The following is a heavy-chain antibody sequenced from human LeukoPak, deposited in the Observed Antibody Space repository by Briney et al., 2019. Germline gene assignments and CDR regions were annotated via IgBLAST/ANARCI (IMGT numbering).Heavy chain of an antibody. CDR2: ISGRGSST. Sequence: GGSLRLSCAASGFTFSSYAMSWVRQAPGKGLEWVSTISGRGSSTYYADSVKGRFTISRDNAKNSLYLQMDSLRAEDTAVYYCARDRRRPVSPDTIFGVVIIPYMDVWGKGTTVTVSS. CDR3: ARDRRRPVSPDTIFGVVIIPYMDV. CDR1: GFTFSSYA. D-gene: IGHD3-3*01. J-gene: IGHJ6*03. V-gene: IGHV3-23*01.